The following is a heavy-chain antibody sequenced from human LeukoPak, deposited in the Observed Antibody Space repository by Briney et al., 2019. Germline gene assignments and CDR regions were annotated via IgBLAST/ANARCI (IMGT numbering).Heavy chain of an antibody. CDR1: GFTFSSYS. J-gene: IGHJ4*02. V-gene: IGHV3-21*01. Sequence: PGGSLRLSCAASGFTFSSYSMNWVRQAPGKGLEWVSSISSSSSYIYYADSVKGRFTISRDNAKNSLYLQMNSLRAEDTAVYYCARDLGELSPKSPGYYFDYWGQGTLVTVSS. D-gene: IGHD3-16*02. CDR2: ISSSSSYI. CDR3: ARDLGELSPKSPGYYFDY.